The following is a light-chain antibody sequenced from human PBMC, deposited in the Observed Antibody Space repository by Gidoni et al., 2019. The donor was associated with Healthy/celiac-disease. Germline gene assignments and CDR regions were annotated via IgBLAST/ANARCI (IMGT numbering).Light chain of an antibody. V-gene: IGKV1-39*01. CDR3: QQSYSTPRT. CDR1: QSISSY. Sequence: GDRVTITCRASQSISSYLNWYQQKPGKAPKLLIYAASSLQSGVPSRFSGSGSGTDFTLTISSLQPEDFATYYCQQSYSTPRTFGQGTKVEIK. J-gene: IGKJ1*01. CDR2: AAS.